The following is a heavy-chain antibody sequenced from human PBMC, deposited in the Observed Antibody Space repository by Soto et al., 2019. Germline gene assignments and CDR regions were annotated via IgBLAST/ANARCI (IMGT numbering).Heavy chain of an antibody. D-gene: IGHD6-19*01. CDR3: AREKHSSGWYGLDY. V-gene: IGHV3-33*01. J-gene: IGHJ4*02. CDR2: IWHDGSKK. CDR1: GFTFSSYG. Sequence: GGSLRLSCAASGFTFSSYGMHWVRQAPGKGLEWVAVIWHDGSKKYYADSVKGRFTISRDNSKNTLFLQMNSLRAEETAVYYCAREKHSSGWYGLDYWGQGTLVTVSS.